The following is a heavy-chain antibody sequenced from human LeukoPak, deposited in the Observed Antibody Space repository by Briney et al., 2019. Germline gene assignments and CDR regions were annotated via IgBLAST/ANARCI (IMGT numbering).Heavy chain of an antibody. CDR3: ARDLGGRAGS. D-gene: IGHD1-26*01. CDR2: LNEDGRTT. V-gene: IGHV3-74*01. CDR1: GFAFSRYW. J-gene: IGHJ1*01. Sequence: PGGSLRLSCAAPGFAFSRYWMHWVRQVPGKGLEWVSRLNEDGRTTTYADSVQGRVAISRDNNKNTLYLLMYSLRVDDTAVYYCARDLGGRAGSWGQGTLVTVSS.